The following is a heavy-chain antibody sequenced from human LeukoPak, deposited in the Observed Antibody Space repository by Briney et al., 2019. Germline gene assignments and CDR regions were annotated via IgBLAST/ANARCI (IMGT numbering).Heavy chain of an antibody. CDR3: ARLLADNWFDP. Sequence: SETLSLTCTVSGGSTSSYYWSWIRQPPGKGLEWIGYIYYGVSTNYNPSLKSRVTISLDTSKKQISLKVRSVTAADTAIYYCARLLADNWFDPWGQGTLVTVSS. V-gene: IGHV4-59*08. D-gene: IGHD6-13*01. CDR1: GGSTSSYY. CDR2: IYYGVST. J-gene: IGHJ5*02.